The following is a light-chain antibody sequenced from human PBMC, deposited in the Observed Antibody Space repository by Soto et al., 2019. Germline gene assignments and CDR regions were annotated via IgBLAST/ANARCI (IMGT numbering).Light chain of an antibody. CDR1: SSNIGDRD. CDR3: STWDDSLNAWV. Sequence: QAVVTQPPSASGTPGQRVSISCSGSSSNIGDRDVDWYQQVPGTAPKLLIYGLSQRPSGVPDRSSASKSGASASLAISGLQFEDEAVYYCSTWDDSLNAWVFGGGTKLTVL. J-gene: IGLJ3*02. CDR2: GLS. V-gene: IGLV1-44*01.